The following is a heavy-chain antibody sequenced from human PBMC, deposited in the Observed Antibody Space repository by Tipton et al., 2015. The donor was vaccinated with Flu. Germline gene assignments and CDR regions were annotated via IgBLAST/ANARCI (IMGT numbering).Heavy chain of an antibody. CDR3: AREKDGRGSEYFQH. CDR1: GASISSRSYY. J-gene: IGHJ1*01. Sequence: TLSLTCTVSGASISSRSYYWGWIRQPPGKGLEWIGCIYSSGSTYYNPSLKSRVTISLDTSKNQFSLKLSSVTAADTAVYYCAREKDGRGSEYFQHWGQGTLVPGSS. CDR2: IYSSGST. D-gene: IGHD5-24*01. V-gene: IGHV4-39*07.